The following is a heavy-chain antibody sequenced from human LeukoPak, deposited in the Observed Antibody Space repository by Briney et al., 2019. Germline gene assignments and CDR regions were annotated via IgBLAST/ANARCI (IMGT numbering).Heavy chain of an antibody. CDR1: GYTFSDYN. J-gene: IGHJ6*04. Sequence: ASAKVSCKASGYTFSDYNIRWVQYAPGKGLEWMGRIDTEDGETIYAERFQGRVTITADTSTNTAYMELTSLRSDDTAVYYCTTDRVDRSFDVWGKGTAASVSS. CDR3: TTDRVDRSFDV. CDR2: IDTEDGET. V-gene: IGHV1-69-2*01. D-gene: IGHD3-10*01.